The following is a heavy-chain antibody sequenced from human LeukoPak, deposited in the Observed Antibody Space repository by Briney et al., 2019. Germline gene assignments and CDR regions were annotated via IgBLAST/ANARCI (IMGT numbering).Heavy chain of an antibody. CDR2: INPNSGGT. CDR3: ARLAVVGYSSGWYHTRAENWFDP. J-gene: IGHJ5*02. V-gene: IGHV1-2*02. D-gene: IGHD6-19*01. Sequence: ASVKVSCKASGYTFTGYYMHWVRQAPGQGLEWMGWINPNSGGTDYAQKFQGRVTMTRDTSISTAYMELSRLRSDDTAVYYCARLAVVGYSSGWYHTRAENWFDPWGQGTLVTVSS. CDR1: GYTFTGYY.